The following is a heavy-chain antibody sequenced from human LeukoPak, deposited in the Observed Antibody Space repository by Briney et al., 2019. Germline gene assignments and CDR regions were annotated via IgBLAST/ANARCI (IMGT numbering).Heavy chain of an antibody. J-gene: IGHJ4*02. Sequence: GGSLRLSCAASGFTFSSYGMHWVRQAPGKGLEWVAFIRYDGSNKYYADSVKGRFTISRDDSKNTAYLQMNSLKTEDTAVYYCTRFRNDYSYGYKYFDYWGQGTLVTVSS. CDR1: GFTFSSYG. CDR3: TRFRNDYSYGYKYFDY. V-gene: IGHV3-30*02. D-gene: IGHD5-18*01. CDR2: IRYDGSNK.